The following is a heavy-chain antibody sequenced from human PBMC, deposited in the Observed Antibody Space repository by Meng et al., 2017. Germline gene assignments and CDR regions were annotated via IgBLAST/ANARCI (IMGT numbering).Heavy chain of an antibody. D-gene: IGHD3-10*01. CDR3: AREVGSGSYSKYSGVDV. V-gene: IGHV3-30*04. CDR2: ISYDGSNK. CDR1: GFTFSNYA. J-gene: IGHJ6*02. Sequence: GESLKISCAASGFTFSNYAMHWVRQAPGKGLEWVAVISYDGSNKYYADSVKGRFTISRDNSKNTLYLQMISLIAADTAVYYCAREVGSGSYSKYSGVDVWGQGTTVTVSS.